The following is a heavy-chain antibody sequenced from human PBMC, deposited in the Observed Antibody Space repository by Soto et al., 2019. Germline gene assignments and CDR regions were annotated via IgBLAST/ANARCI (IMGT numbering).Heavy chain of an antibody. CDR2: IKSKTDGGTT. CDR1: SVSNAW. CDR3: TTVDVLRFLEWGY. V-gene: IGHV3-15*07. Sequence: SVSNAWMNWVRQAPGKGLEWVGRIKSKTDGGTTDYAAPVKGRFTISRDDSKNTLYLQMNSLKTEDTAVYYCTTVDVLRFLEWGYWGQGTLVTVSS. D-gene: IGHD3-3*01. J-gene: IGHJ4*02.